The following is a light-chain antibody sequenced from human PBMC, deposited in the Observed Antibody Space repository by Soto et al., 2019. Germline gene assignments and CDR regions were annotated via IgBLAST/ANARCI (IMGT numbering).Light chain of an antibody. CDR3: MQGTHWPWT. CDR1: QSLAHSDGNTY. J-gene: IGKJ1*01. V-gene: IGKV2-30*02. CDR2: KAS. Sequence: DVVMNYHPLFLPVTLGQPASISCRSSQSLAHSDGNTYSTWFQQRPGQSPRRLLYKASNRDFGVPDRFSGSGSGTDFTLKISRVEAEDVAVYYCMQGTHWPWTFGQETKV.